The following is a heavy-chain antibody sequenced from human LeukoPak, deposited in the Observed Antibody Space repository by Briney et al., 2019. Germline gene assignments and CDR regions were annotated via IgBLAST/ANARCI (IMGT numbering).Heavy chain of an antibody. CDR3: ARVAFDMVRGPYFDY. CDR2: IYYSGST. V-gene: IGHV4-39*07. Sequence: NPSETLSLTCTVSGGSISSSSYYWGWIRQPPGKGLEWIGSIYYSGSTYYNPSLKSRVTISVDTSKNQFSLKLSSVTAADTAVYYCARVAFDMVRGPYFDYWGQGTLVTVSS. CDR1: GGSISSSSYY. J-gene: IGHJ4*02. D-gene: IGHD3-10*01.